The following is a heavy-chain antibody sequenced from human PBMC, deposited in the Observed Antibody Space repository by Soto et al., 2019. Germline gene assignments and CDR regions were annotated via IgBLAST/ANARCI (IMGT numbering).Heavy chain of an antibody. CDR2: ISGSGSST. D-gene: IGHD4-17*01. V-gene: IGHV3-23*01. Sequence: GGSLRLSCAASGFTFSNYAMSWVRQAPGKGLEWVSAISGSGSSTYYADSVKGRFTISRDNSKNTLYLQMNSLRAEDTAIYYCAQGISDYAPRYWGQGTLVTVSS. CDR3: AQGISDYAPRY. J-gene: IGHJ4*02. CDR1: GFTFSNYA.